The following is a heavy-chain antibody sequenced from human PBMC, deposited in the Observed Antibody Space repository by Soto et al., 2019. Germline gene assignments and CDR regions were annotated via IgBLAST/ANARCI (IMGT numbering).Heavy chain of an antibody. CDR2: ISGSGDST. CDR1: GFTVSTYA. J-gene: IGHJ3*02. V-gene: IGHV3-23*01. Sequence: GGSLRLSCAASGFTVSTYAMSWVRQARGKGLEWVSAISGSGDSTYSADSVRGRFTISRDNSRNTLYLQMYNLGNEDTAVYYCAHPRGYGVFDAYDIWGHGTMVTVSS. CDR3: AHPRGYGVFDAYDI. D-gene: IGHD4-17*01.